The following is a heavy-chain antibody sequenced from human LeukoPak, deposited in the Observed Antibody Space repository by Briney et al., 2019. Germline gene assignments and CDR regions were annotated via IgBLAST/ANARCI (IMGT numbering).Heavy chain of an antibody. CDR3: ARGLTVKDY. J-gene: IGHJ4*02. CDR1: GFTFSTYW. V-gene: IGHV3-7*01. Sequence: GGSLRLSCAASGFTFSTYWMMWSRQAPGKGLEWVANIKEVGSEKYYVDSVKGRFTISRDGAKNSLYLQMNSLRAEDTAVYYCARGLTVKDYWGQGTLVTVSS. D-gene: IGHD1-20*01. CDR2: IKEVGSEK.